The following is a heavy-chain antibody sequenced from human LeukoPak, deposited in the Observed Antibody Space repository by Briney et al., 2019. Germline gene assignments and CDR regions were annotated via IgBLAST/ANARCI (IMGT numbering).Heavy chain of an antibody. Sequence: GESLKISCKGSGYSFTSYWISWVRQMPGNGLEWMGRIDPSDSYTNYSPSFQGHVTISADKSISTAYLQWSSLKASDTAMYYCARHGYYGSGSGPVDAFDIWGQGTMVTVSS. D-gene: IGHD3-10*01. CDR2: IDPSDSYT. V-gene: IGHV5-10-1*01. CDR1: GYSFTSYW. J-gene: IGHJ3*02. CDR3: ARHGYYGSGSGPVDAFDI.